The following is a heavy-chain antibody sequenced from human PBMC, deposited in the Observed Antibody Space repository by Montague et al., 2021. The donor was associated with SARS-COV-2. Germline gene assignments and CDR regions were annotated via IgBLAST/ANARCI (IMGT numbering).Heavy chain of an antibody. J-gene: IGHJ4*02. Sequence: SETLSLTCTVSGDSISNSDWWTWVRQSPGGGLEWIGEIFRSGDSNYSPSLKSRVTMSVDMSRNQFSLSLSNVTAADTAIYYCVRGGTMTVVVFDYWGQGTLVTVSS. V-gene: IGHV4-4*02. D-gene: IGHD3-22*01. CDR1: GDSISNSDW. CDR3: VRGGTMTVVVFDY. CDR2: IFRSGDS.